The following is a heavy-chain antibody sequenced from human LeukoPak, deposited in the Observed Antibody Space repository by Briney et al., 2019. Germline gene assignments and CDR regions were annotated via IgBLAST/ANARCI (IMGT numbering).Heavy chain of an antibody. CDR1: GFTFSNAW. CDR3: TTAHSGYCSSTSSYGSWTEFDY. V-gene: IGHV3-15*01. CDR2: IKSKTDGGTT. D-gene: IGHD2-2*01. Sequence: PGGSLRLSCAASGFTFSNAWMSWVRQAPGKGLEWVGRIKSKTDGGTTDYAAPVKGRFTISRDDSKNTLYLQMNSLKTEDTAVYYCTTAHSGYCSSTSSYGSWTEFDYWGQGTLVTVSS. J-gene: IGHJ4*02.